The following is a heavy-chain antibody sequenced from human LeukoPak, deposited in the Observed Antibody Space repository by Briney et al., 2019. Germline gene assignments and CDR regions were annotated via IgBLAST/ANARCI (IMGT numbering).Heavy chain of an antibody. V-gene: IGHV4-30-4*01. CDR1: GGSISSGDYY. Sequence: SETLSHTCTVSGGSISSGDYYWSWIRQPPGKGLEWIGYIYYSGSTYYNPSLKSRVTISIQTSKNQFSLKLTSVTAADTAVYYCAGDYGDLRTGIRFDTWGQGTLVTVSS. D-gene: IGHD4-17*01. CDR2: IYYSGST. J-gene: IGHJ5*02. CDR3: AGDYGDLRTGIRFDT.